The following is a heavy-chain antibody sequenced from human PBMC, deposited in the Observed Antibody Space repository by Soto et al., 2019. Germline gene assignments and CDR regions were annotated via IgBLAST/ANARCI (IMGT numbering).Heavy chain of an antibody. J-gene: IGHJ5*02. CDR2: INPNSGTT. V-gene: IGHV1-2*02. D-gene: IGHD2-8*01. CDR1: GYTFTGYY. Sequence: ASVKVSCKASGYTFTGYYMHWVRQAPGQGLEWMGWINPNSGTTNYEQKFQGRVSMTRDTSISTVYMELNSLGSDDTAVYYCVRDFSPCTNAVCSNNCFDPWGQGSLVTVSS. CDR3: VRDFSPCTNAVCSNNCFDP.